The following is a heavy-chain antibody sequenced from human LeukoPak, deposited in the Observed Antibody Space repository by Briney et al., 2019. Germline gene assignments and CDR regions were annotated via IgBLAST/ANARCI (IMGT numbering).Heavy chain of an antibody. CDR1: GYTFTTYG. Sequence: GASVKVSCKASGYTFTTYGITWVRQAPGQGLEWMGWISGYNGNTIYAQKLQGRVTMTTDTSTSTAYMGLRSLRSDDTAVYYCARGDYGSNPDYWGQGTLVTVSS. V-gene: IGHV1-18*01. CDR3: ARGDYGSNPDY. CDR2: ISGYNGNT. J-gene: IGHJ4*02. D-gene: IGHD4-23*01.